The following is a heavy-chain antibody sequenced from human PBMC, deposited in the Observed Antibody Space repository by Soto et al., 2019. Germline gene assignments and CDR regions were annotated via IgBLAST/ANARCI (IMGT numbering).Heavy chain of an antibody. V-gene: IGHV4-59*08. CDR3: ARQRRAFDY. J-gene: IGHJ4*02. Sequence: IRKHQGKGLQWIGYIYSSGSTNYNPSLKSRVTISVDTSKDQFSLNLSSVTAADTAVYYCARQRRAFDYWGQGSLVTVSS. CDR2: IYSSGST.